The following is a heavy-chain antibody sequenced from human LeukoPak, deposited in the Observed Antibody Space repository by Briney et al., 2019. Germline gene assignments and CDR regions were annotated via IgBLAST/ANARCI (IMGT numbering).Heavy chain of an antibody. Sequence: ASVKVSFKASGYTFTGYYMHWVRQAPGQGLGWVGSMNPNSGGTNYSQKFHNSVIMTRGTSINTAYMELRRLRSDDTPVYFCARRDFRRPVPPSNYGLDVWGQGTTVTVSS. CDR2: MNPNSGGT. D-gene: IGHD3-3*01. CDR3: ARRDFRRPVPPSNYGLDV. V-gene: IGHV1-2*02. J-gene: IGHJ6*01. CDR1: GYTFTGYY.